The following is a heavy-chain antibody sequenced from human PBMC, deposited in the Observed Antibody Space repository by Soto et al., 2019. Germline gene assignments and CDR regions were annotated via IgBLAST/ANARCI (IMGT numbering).Heavy chain of an antibody. Sequence: SETLSLTCTVSGGSVRDGSYYWAWLRQPPGKGLEWIGHIYHSGSTIYNPSLKSRVTISIDTSKSQFSLKLSSVTAADTAVYYCARNSYYDFWSGYQRAFDFWGQGTLVTVSS. CDR1: GGSVRDGSYY. J-gene: IGHJ4*02. CDR3: ARNSYYDFWSGYQRAFDF. V-gene: IGHV4-61*01. CDR2: IYHSGST. D-gene: IGHD3-3*01.